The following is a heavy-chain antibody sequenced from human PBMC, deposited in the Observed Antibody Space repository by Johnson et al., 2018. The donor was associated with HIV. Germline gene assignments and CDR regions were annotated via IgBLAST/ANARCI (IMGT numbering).Heavy chain of an antibody. CDR2: INWNGGST. V-gene: IGHV3-20*04. D-gene: IGHD2-15*01. Sequence: VQLVESGGGLVQPGGSLRLSCAASGFIFDDYGMSWVRQAPGKGLEWVSGINWNGGSTGYADSVRGRFTISRDNAKNSLYLQMNSLRAEDTALYYCAREIRVCSGGTCYSDAFDIWGQGTMVTVSS. CDR3: AREIRVCSGGTCYSDAFDI. CDR1: GFIFDDYG. J-gene: IGHJ3*02.